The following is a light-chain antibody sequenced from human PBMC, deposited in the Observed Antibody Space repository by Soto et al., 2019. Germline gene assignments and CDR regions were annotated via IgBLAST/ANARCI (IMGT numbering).Light chain of an antibody. CDR3: QQRSNWPPEVT. J-gene: IGKJ4*01. CDR1: QSISSW. V-gene: IGKV1-5*01. Sequence: DIQMTQSPSTLSASLGDRVTITCRASQSISSWLAWYQQKPGKAPKLLIYDASSRATGFPDRFSGSGSGTDFTLTISSLEPEDFAVYYCQQRSNWPPEVTFGGGTKVDI. CDR2: DAS.